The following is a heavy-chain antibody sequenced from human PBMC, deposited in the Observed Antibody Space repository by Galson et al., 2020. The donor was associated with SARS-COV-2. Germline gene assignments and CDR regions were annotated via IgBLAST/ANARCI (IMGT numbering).Heavy chain of an antibody. CDR1: GYTLTELS. CDR2: FDPEDGET. D-gene: IGHD2-21*02. CDR3: ATAPPYCGGDCPNWFDP. V-gene: IGHV1-24*01. J-gene: IGHJ5*02. Sequence: ASVKVSCKVSGYTLTELSMHWVRQAPGKGLEWMGGFDPEDGETIYAQKFQGRVTMTEDTSTDTAYMELSSLRSEDTAVYYCATAPPYCGGDCPNWFDPWGQGTLVTVSS.